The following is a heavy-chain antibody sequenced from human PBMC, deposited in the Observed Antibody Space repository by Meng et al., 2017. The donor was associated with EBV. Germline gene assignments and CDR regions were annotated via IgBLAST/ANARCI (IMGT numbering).Heavy chain of an antibody. J-gene: IGHJ4*02. D-gene: IGHD3-9*01. CDR2: LHHSGST. CDR1: GGSVNGYF. V-gene: IGHV4-34*01. Sequence: QVQLQQWGAGLLKPSGTLSLTCAVYGGSVNGYFWSWIRQPPGKGLEWIGELHHSGSTNYNPSLKSRLRISVDTSKNQFSLNLTSVTAADTAVYYCARVSPKRYFDYLAPPDYLGQGTLGTVSS. CDR3: ARVSPKRYFDYLAPPDY.